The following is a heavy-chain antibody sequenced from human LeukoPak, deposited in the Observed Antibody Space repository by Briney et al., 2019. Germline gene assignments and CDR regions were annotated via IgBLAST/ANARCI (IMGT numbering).Heavy chain of an antibody. D-gene: IGHD1-1*01. Sequence: GGSLRLSCAASGFTFSSNWMHWVRQAPGKGLEWLANIKEDGSDKEYADSVKGRFTISRDNAKNSLYLQMNSLRAEDTAVYYCARDLWTDYWGQGTLVTVSS. CDR3: ARDLWTDY. V-gene: IGHV3-7*01. J-gene: IGHJ4*02. CDR1: GFTFSSNW. CDR2: IKEDGSDK.